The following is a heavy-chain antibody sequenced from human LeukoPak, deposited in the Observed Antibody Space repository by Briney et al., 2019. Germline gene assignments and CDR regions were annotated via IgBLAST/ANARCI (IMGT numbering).Heavy chain of an antibody. J-gene: IGHJ4*02. D-gene: IGHD1-26*01. CDR1: GYTFTSYA. V-gene: IGHV1-2*06. Sequence: GASVKVSCKASGYTFTSYAMNWVRQAPGQGLEWMGRINPNNGGTNYAQKFQGRVTMTGDTSISTAYVELSSLRSDDTAVYYCTRESGSYHGNDYWGQGTLVTVSS. CDR2: INPNNGGT. CDR3: TRESGSYHGNDY.